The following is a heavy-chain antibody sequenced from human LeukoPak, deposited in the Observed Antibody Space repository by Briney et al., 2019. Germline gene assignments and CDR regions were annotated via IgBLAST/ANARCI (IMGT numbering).Heavy chain of an antibody. CDR1: GYSFSSYW. V-gene: IGHV5-51*01. D-gene: IGHD3-10*01. Sequence: GESLKISCKGSGYSFSSYWIVWVRQMPGKGLEWMGIIYPGDSDTRYSPSFQGQVTISADKSISTAYLQWTSLKASDTAMYYCARQAGGSGSYYREMDVWGKGTTVTISS. CDR2: IYPGDSDT. CDR3: ARQAGGSGSYYREMDV. J-gene: IGHJ6*04.